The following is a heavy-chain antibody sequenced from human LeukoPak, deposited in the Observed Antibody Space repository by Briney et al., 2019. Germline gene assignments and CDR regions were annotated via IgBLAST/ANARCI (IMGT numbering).Heavy chain of an antibody. D-gene: IGHD1-26*01. J-gene: IGHJ4*02. CDR2: ISSSSSYI. V-gene: IGHV3-21*01. CDR1: GFTLSSYS. Sequence: GGSLRLSCAASGFTLSSYSMNWVRQAPGKGLEWVSSISSSSSYIYYADSVKGRFTISRDNAKNSLYLQMNSLRAEDTAVYYCAVGAGATTHHYWGQGTLVTVSS. CDR3: AVGAGATTHHY.